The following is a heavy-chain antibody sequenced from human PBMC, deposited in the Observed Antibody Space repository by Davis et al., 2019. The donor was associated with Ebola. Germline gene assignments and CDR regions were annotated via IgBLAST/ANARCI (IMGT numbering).Heavy chain of an antibody. CDR1: GFTFSSYG. D-gene: IGHD3-22*01. V-gene: IGHV3-33*01. Sequence: GESLKISCAASGFTFSSYGMHWVRQAPGKGLEWVAVIWYDGSNKYYADSVKGQFTISRDNSKNTLYLQMNSLRAEDTAVYYCARSLHSSGYYYDYWGQGTLVTVSS. CDR3: ARSLHSSGYYYDY. J-gene: IGHJ4*02. CDR2: IWYDGSNK.